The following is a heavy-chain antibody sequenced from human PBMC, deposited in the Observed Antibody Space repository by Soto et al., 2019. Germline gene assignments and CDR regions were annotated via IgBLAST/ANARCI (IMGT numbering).Heavy chain of an antibody. V-gene: IGHV3-48*01. CDR1: GFTFSSYS. D-gene: IGHD5-12*01. J-gene: IGHJ5*02. CDR3: ARDSTTIRWRQNWFDP. Sequence: GGSLRLSCAASGFTFSSYSMNWVRQAPGKGLEWVSYISSSSSTIYYADSVKGRFTISRDNAKNSLYLQMNSLRAEDTAVYYCARDSTTIRWRQNWFDPWGQGTLVTVSS. CDR2: ISSSSSTI.